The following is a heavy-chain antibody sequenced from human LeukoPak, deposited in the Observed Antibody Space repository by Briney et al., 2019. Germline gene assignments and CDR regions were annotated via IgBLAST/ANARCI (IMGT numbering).Heavy chain of an antibody. J-gene: IGHJ4*02. CDR2: IYYSGST. CDR3: ASHGYCSSTSCQTFDY. V-gene: IGHV4-39*01. Sequence: PSETLALTCTVSGGSMSSSSYYWGWIRQPPGKGLEWIESIYYSGSTYYNPSLKSRVTISVDTSKNQFSLKLSSVTAADTAVYYCASHGYCSSTSCQTFDYWGQGTLVTVSS. D-gene: IGHD2-2*01. CDR1: GGSMSSSSYY.